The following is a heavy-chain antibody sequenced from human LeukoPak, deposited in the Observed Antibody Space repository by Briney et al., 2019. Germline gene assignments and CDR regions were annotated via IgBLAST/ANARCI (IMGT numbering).Heavy chain of an antibody. Sequence: GGSLRLSCAASGFTFSSYWMSWVRQAPGKGLEWVANIKQDGSEKYYVDSVKGRFTISRDNAKNSLYLQMNSLRVEDTAMYYCARDGLRRPPTPYCGGDCPLDYRGQGTLVSVSS. V-gene: IGHV3-7*03. CDR1: GFTFSSYW. CDR3: ARDGLRRPPTPYCGGDCPLDY. CDR2: IKQDGSEK. D-gene: IGHD2-21*02. J-gene: IGHJ4*02.